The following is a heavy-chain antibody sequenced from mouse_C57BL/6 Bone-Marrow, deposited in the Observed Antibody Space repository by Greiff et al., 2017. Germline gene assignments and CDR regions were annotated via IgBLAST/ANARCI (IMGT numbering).Heavy chain of an antibody. CDR1: GYSITSGYY. Sequence: EVKLQESGPGLVKPSQSLSLTCSVTGYSITSGYYWNWIRQFPGNKLEWMGYISYDGSNNYNPSLKNRISITRDTSKNQFFLKLNSVTTEDTATYYCAGLRNDYWGQGTTLTVSS. D-gene: IGHD2-2*01. V-gene: IGHV3-6*01. J-gene: IGHJ2*01. CDR2: ISYDGSN. CDR3: AGLRNDY.